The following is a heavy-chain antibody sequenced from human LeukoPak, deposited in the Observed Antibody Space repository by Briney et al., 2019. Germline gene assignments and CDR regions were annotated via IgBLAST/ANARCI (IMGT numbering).Heavy chain of an antibody. CDR3: ARVAQVGATTWFDP. CDR1: GGTFSSYA. D-gene: IGHD1-26*01. V-gene: IGHV1-69*05. CDR2: IIPIFGTA. J-gene: IGHJ5*02. Sequence: SVKLSCKASGGTFSSYAISWVRQAPGQGLEWMGGIIPIFGTANYAQKFQGRVTITTDESTSTSYMELSSLRSQDTAVYYCARVAQVGATTWFDPWGQGTLVTVSS.